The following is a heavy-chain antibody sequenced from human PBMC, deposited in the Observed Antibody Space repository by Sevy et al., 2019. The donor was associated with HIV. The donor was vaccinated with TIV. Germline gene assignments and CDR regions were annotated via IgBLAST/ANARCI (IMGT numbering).Heavy chain of an antibody. J-gene: IGHJ6*02. CDR3: TRDDHSSSWYTPYYYYYGMDV. V-gene: IGHV3-49*03. D-gene: IGHD6-13*01. CDR2: IRSKAYGGTT. Sequence: GGSLRLSCTASGFTFGDYAMSWFRQAPGKGLEWVGFIRSKAYGGTTEYAASVKGRFTISRDDSKSIAYLQMNSLKTEDTAVYYCTRDDHSSSWYTPYYYYYGMDVWGQGTTVTV. CDR1: GFTFGDYA.